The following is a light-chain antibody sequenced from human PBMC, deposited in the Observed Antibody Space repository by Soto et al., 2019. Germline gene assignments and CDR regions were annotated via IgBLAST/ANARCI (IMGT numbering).Light chain of an antibody. CDR2: KAS. J-gene: IGKJ1*01. Sequence: IHRTHAPSTLSASVGDRVTITFLSIQSITGWLALFQQKPGKAPKLLISKASSLQNGVPSRFSGSGSGTDFTLTISSLQPDDFATYYCQQYNPYSPWTFGQGTKVDIK. CDR3: QQYNPYSPWT. V-gene: IGKV1-5*03. CDR1: QSITGW.